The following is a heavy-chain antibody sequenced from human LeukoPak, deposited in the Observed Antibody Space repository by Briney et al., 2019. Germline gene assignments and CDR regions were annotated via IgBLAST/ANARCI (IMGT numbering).Heavy chain of an antibody. J-gene: IGHJ4*02. V-gene: IGHV4-4*02. CDR3: ASRNYYDSSGYIDY. D-gene: IGHD3-22*01. CDR2: IYHSGST. CDR1: GGSISSSNW. Sequence: PSETLSLTCAVSGGSISSSNWWSWVRQPPGKGLEWIGEIYHSGSTNYNPSLKSRVTISVDTSKNQFSLKLSSVTAADTAVYYCASRNYYDSSGYIDYWGQGTLVTVSS.